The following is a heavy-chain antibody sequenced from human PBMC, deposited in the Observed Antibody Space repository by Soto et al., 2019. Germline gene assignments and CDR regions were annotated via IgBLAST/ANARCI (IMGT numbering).Heavy chain of an antibody. CDR2: ISYDGSNK. Sequence: QVQLVESGGGVVQPGRSLRLSCAASGFTFSSYGMHWVRQAPGKGLEWVAVISYDGSNKYYADSVKGRFTISRDNSKNTLCLQMNSLRAEDTAVYYCAKLDSSGYPSPFDYWGQGTLVTVSS. J-gene: IGHJ4*02. V-gene: IGHV3-30*18. CDR3: AKLDSSGYPSPFDY. CDR1: GFTFSSYG. D-gene: IGHD3-22*01.